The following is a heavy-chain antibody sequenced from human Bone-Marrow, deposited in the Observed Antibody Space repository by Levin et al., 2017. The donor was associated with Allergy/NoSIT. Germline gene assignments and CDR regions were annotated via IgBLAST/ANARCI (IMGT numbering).Heavy chain of an antibody. D-gene: IGHD1-1*01. Sequence: GGSLRLSCAASGFTFSRYGMHWVRQAPGKGLEWVAVISYDGTGQYFADSVKGRFAISRDNSKSTMFLRMNSLRPEDTAVYYCAKEWGHEQQLERYCEYWGQGSLVSVYS. CDR1: GFTFSRYG. CDR2: ISYDGTGQ. V-gene: IGHV3-30*18. CDR3: AKEWGHEQQLERYCEY. J-gene: IGHJ4*02.